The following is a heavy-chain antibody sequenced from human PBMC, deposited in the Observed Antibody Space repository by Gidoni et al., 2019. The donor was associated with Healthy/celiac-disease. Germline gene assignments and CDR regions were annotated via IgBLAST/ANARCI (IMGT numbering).Heavy chain of an antibody. CDR3: ATPRELLIGGAFDI. V-gene: IGHV4-39*01. D-gene: IGHD1-26*01. Sequence: QLQLQESGPGLVKPSETLSLTCTVSGGSISSSSYYWGWIRQPPGKGLEWIGSIYYSGSTYYNPSLKSRVTISVDTSKNQFSLKLSSVTAADTAVYYCATPRELLIGGAFDIWGQGTMVTVSS. CDR2: IYYSGST. CDR1: GGSISSSSYY. J-gene: IGHJ3*02.